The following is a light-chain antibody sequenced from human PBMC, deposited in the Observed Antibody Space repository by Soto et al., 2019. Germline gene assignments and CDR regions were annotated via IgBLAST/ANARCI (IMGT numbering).Light chain of an antibody. CDR3: QQYYSTSTWT. J-gene: IGKJ1*01. Sequence: DIVMTQSPDSLAVSLGERATINCKSSQSVLYSSNNKNYLAWYQQKPGQPPKLLIYWGSTRESGVPDRFSGSRSGTDFTLTISSLQAEDVAVYYCQQYYSTSTWTFGQGTKVEIK. CDR2: WGS. CDR1: QSVLYSSNNKNY. V-gene: IGKV4-1*01.